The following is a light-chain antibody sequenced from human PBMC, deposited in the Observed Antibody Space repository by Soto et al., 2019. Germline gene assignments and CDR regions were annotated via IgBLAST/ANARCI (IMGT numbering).Light chain of an antibody. J-gene: IGKJ5*01. Sequence: EIVLTQSPGTLSLSPGERATLSCRASERLSSVYLAWYQQRPGQPPRLLIYGASNRATGIPDRFSGSGSGTDFTLIISRLEPEDVAIYYCQQYGCSPRITFGQGTRLEIK. CDR1: ERLSSVY. CDR3: QQYGCSPRIT. CDR2: GAS. V-gene: IGKV3-20*01.